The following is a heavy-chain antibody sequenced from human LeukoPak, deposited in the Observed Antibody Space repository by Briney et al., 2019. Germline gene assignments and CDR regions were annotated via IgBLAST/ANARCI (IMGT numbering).Heavy chain of an antibody. CDR2: IYYSGST. V-gene: IGHV4-39*01. CDR3: ARPRGESGYGFDY. Sequence: SETLSLTCTVSGGSISSSSYYWGWIRQPPGKGLEWIGSIYYSGSTYYNPSLKSRVTISVDTSKNQFSLKLNSVTAADTAVYYCARPRGESGYGFDYWGQGTLVTVSS. CDR1: GGSISSSSYY. J-gene: IGHJ4*02. D-gene: IGHD3-3*01.